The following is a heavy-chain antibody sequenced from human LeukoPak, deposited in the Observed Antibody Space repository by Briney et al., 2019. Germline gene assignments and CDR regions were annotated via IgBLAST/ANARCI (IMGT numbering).Heavy chain of an antibody. D-gene: IGHD3-22*01. V-gene: IGHV3-9*01. CDR1: GFTFDDYA. Sequence: GGSLRLSCAASGFTFDDYAMHWVRQAPGKGLEWVSGISWNSGSIGYADSVKGRFTISRDNAKNSLYLQMNSLRAEDTALYYCAKAGTLYYDSSGYHFDYWGQGTLVTVSS. CDR3: AKAGTLYYDSSGYHFDY. CDR2: ISWNSGSI. J-gene: IGHJ4*02.